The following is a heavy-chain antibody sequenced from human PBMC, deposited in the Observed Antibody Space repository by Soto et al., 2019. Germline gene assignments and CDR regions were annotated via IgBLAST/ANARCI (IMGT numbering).Heavy chain of an antibody. V-gene: IGHV5-10-1*01. J-gene: IGHJ4*02. CDR1: GYSFAGYW. CDR3: ARQIYDSDTGPNFQYYFDS. Sequence: GESLKISCKGSGYSFAGYWITWVRQKPGKGLEWMGRIDPSDSQTYYSPSFRGHVTISVTKSITTVFLQWSSLRASGTAMYYCARQIYDSDTGPNFQYYFDSWGQGTPVTVSS. CDR2: IDPSDSQT. D-gene: IGHD3-22*01.